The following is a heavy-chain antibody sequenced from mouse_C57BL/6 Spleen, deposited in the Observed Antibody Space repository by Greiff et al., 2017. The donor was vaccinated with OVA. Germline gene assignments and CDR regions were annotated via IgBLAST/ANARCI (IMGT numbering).Heavy chain of an antibody. CDR1: GYTFTDYN. Sequence: VQLQQSGPELVKPGASVKMSCKASGYTFTDYNMHWVKQSHGKSLEWIGYINPNNGGTSYNQKFKGKATLTVNKSSSTAYMELRSLTSEDSAVYYCARKGGLGNYFDYWGQGTTLTVSS. J-gene: IGHJ2*01. CDR2: INPNNGGT. D-gene: IGHD2-4*01. V-gene: IGHV1-22*01. CDR3: ARKGGLGNYFDY.